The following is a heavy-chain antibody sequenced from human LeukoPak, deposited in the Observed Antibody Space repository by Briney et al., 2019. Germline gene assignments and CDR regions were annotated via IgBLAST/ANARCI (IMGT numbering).Heavy chain of an antibody. CDR3: ATGTGAYSDY. Sequence: SETLSLTCTVSGGSISSGGYYWSWIRQPPGKGLEWIVYIYHSGSTYYNPSLKSRVTISVDRSKNQFSLKLSSVTAADTAVYYCATGTGAYSDYWGQGTLVTVSS. V-gene: IGHV4-30-2*01. D-gene: IGHD2-21*01. CDR2: IYHSGST. J-gene: IGHJ4*02. CDR1: GGSISSGGYY.